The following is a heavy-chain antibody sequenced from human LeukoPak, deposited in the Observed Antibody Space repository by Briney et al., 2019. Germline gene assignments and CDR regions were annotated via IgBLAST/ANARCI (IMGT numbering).Heavy chain of an antibody. V-gene: IGHV3-66*02. D-gene: IGHD3-3*01. J-gene: IGHJ4*02. CDR3: AREVVGITIFGVVDY. CDR1: GFTVSSNY. Sequence: GGSLRLSCAASGFTVSSNYMSWDRQAPGKGLEWVSVIYSGGSTYYADSVKGRFTISRDNSKNTLYLQMNSLRAEDTAVYYCAREVVGITIFGVVDYWGQGTLVTVSS. CDR2: IYSGGST.